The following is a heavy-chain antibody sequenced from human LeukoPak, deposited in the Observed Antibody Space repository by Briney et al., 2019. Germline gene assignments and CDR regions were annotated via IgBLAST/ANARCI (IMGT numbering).Heavy chain of an antibody. CDR3: ARWNRRYYGMAV. V-gene: IGHV1-2*02. CDR1: GYTFTGYY. CDR2: INPHSGGT. J-gene: IGHJ6*02. Sequence: ASVKVSCKASGYTFTGYYMHWVRQAPGQGLEWMGWINPHSGGTNYAQKFQGRVTMTRDTSISTAYMELSRLRSDDTAVYYWARWNRRYYGMAVWGQGTTVTVSS. D-gene: IGHD1-1*01.